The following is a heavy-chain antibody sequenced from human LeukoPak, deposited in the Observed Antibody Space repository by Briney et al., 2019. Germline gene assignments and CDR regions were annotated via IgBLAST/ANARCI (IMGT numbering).Heavy chain of an antibody. CDR3: ARGPAPRYSSGGELYYYYYMDV. CDR1: GFTFSSYG. V-gene: IGHV4-59*01. Sequence: GSLRLSCAASGFTFSSYGMSWIRQPPGKGLEWIGYIYYSGSTNYNPSLKSRVTISVDTSKNQFSLKLSSVTAADTAVYYCARGPAPRYSSGGELYYYYYMDVWGKGTTVTVSS. CDR2: IYYSGST. D-gene: IGHD6-19*01. J-gene: IGHJ6*03.